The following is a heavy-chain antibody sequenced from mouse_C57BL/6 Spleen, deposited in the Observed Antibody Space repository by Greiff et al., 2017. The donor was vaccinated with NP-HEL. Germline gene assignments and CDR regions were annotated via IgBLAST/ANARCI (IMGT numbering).Heavy chain of an antibody. CDR3: AREEPRHWYFDV. V-gene: IGHV3-6*01. CDR1: GYSITSGYY. J-gene: IGHJ1*03. CDR2: ISYDGSN. Sequence: EVKLQESGPGLVKPSQSLSLTCSVTGYSITSGYYWNWIRQFPGNKLEWMGYISYDGSNNYNPSLKNRISITRDTSKNQFFLKLNSVTTEDTATYYCAREEPRHWYFDVWGTGTTVTVSS.